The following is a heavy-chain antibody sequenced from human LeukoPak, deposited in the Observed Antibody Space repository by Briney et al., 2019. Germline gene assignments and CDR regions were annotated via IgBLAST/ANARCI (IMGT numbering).Heavy chain of an antibody. CDR1: GGSISSYY. J-gene: IGHJ4*02. D-gene: IGHD2-8*01. CDR3: ARYNGNDY. CDR2: IYYSGST. V-gene: IGHV4-59*12. Sequence: SETLSLTCTVSGGSISSYYWSWIRQPPGKGLEWIGSIYYSGSTYYNPSLKSRVTISVDTSKNQFSLKLSSVTAADTAVYYCARYNGNDYWGQGTLVTVSS.